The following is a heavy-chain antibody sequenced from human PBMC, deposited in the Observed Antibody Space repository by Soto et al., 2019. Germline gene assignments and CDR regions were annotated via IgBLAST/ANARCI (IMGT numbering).Heavy chain of an antibody. CDR1: GGSISTSNW. CDR3: ARFMTMVTNLAFDI. Sequence: QVQLQESGPGLVKPSGTLSLTCAVSGGSISTSNWWSWVRQPPGKGLEWIGEIYHSGSTNYSPSLKSRVSISVDKCRNQFSLKLSAVTAADTAVYYCARFMTMVTNLAFDIWGQGTMVTVSS. D-gene: IGHD4-17*01. J-gene: IGHJ3*02. V-gene: IGHV4-4*02. CDR2: IYHSGST.